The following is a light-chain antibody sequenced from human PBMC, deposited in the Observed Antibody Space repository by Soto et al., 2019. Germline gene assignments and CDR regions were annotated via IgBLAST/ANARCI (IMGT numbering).Light chain of an antibody. J-gene: IGLJ7*01. CDR3: CSYGGSRAV. Sequence: QYVLTQPASVSGSPGQSITISCTGTSSDVGSHNLVSWYQQHPGQAPKLMIYEVSKRPLGVSARFSASKSGNTASLTISGLQADDEADYYCCSYGGSRAVFGGGTQLTVL. V-gene: IGLV2-23*02. CDR2: EVS. CDR1: SSDVGSHNL.